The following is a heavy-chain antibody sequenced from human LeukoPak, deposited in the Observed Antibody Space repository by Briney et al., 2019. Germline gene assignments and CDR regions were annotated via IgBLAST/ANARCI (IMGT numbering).Heavy chain of an antibody. D-gene: IGHD3-10*01. CDR1: GFSFSSYG. V-gene: IGHV3-30*18. CDR2: ISYDGSNK. CDR3: AKDRGFGVFFQYYFDY. J-gene: IGHJ4*02. Sequence: SGGSLRLSCAASGFSFSSYGMHWVRQAQGKGLEWVAVISYDGSNKYYADSVKGRFTISRDNSKNTLYVQMNSLRAEDTAVYYCAKDRGFGVFFQYYFDYWGQGTLVTVSS.